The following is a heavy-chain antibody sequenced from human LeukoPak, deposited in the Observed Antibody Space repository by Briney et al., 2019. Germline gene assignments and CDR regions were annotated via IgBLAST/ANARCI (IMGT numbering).Heavy chain of an antibody. D-gene: IGHD3-10*01. Sequence: ASVKVSCKVSGYTLTELSMHWVRQAPGKGLEWMGDFDPEDGETIYAQKFQGRVTMTEDTSTDTAYMELSSLRSEDTAVYYCARMDAMVRGLIYYYYGMDVWGQGTTVTVSS. CDR3: ARMDAMVRGLIYYYYGMDV. V-gene: IGHV1-24*01. J-gene: IGHJ6*02. CDR1: GYTLTELS. CDR2: FDPEDGET.